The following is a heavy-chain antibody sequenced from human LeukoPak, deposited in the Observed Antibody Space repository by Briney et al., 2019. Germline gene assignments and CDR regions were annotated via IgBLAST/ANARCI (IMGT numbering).Heavy chain of an antibody. CDR2: IGVAGGAIT. CDR3: VRVGSSAWWSDQKTDH. CDR1: GFTFSSYD. V-gene: IGHV3-13*01. J-gene: IGHJ4*02. D-gene: IGHD6-19*01. Sequence: GGSLRLSCAASGFTFSSYDMHWVRQPTGKGLEWVSAIGVAGGAITHYTDSVKGRFTISRDNSKNTLYLQMNSLRAEDTAIYYCVRVGSSAWWSDQKTDHWGQGTLVTVSS.